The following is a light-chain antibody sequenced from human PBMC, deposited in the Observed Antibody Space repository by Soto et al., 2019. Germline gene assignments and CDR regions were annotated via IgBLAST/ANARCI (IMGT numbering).Light chain of an antibody. V-gene: IGKV3-20*01. CDR3: QQYGSSPTWT. J-gene: IGKJ1*01. CDR1: QSVSSSY. CDR2: GAS. Sequence: EIVLTQSPGTLSLSPGERDTLSCRASQSVSSSYLAWYQQKPGQAPRLLIYGASSRATGIPDRFSGSGSGTDFTLTISRLEPEDFAVYYCQQYGSSPTWTFGQGTK.